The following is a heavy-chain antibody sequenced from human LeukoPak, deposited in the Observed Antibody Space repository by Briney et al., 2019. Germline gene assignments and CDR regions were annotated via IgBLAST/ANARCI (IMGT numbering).Heavy chain of an antibody. CDR3: AGGDYGGNSGPFDY. V-gene: IGHV3-21*01. D-gene: IGHD4-23*01. CDR2: ISGSSTYI. J-gene: IGHJ4*02. Sequence: GGSLRLSCAASGFIFSSYTMAWVRQAPGKGLEWVSSISGSSTYIYYAASVTGRFTISRDNAKNSLYLQLNSLRVEDAAVYYCAGGDYGGNSGPFDYWGQGTLVTVSS. CDR1: GFIFSSYT.